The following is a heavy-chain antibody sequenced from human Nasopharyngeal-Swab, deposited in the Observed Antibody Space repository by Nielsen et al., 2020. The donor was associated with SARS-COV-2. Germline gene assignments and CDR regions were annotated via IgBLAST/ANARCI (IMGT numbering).Heavy chain of an antibody. CDR1: GGSISSGGYY. V-gene: IGHV4-31*02. CDR3: ARVGGDIVVVDAFDI. Sequence: SCTVSGGSISSGGYYWSWIRQHPGKGLEWIGYIYYSGSTYYNPSLKSRVTISVDTSKNQFSLKLSSVTAADTAVYYCARVGGDIVVVDAFDIWGQGTMVTVSS. CDR2: IYYSGST. J-gene: IGHJ3*02. D-gene: IGHD2-2*01.